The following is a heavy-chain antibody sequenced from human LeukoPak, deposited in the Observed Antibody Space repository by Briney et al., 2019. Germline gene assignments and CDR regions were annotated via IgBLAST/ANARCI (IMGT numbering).Heavy chain of an antibody. Sequence: GGSLRLSCAASVFTFSSYEMNWVRQAPGKGLEWVSYISSSGSTIYYADSVKGRFTISRDNAKNSLYLQMNSLRAEDTAVYYCARDMSDGGYNWFDPWGQGTLVTVSS. CDR2: ISSSGSTI. CDR1: VFTFSSYE. J-gene: IGHJ5*02. CDR3: ARDMSDGGYNWFDP. V-gene: IGHV3-48*03. D-gene: IGHD2-21*01.